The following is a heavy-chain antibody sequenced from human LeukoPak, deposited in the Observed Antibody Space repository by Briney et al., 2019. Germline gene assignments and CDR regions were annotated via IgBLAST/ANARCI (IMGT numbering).Heavy chain of an antibody. CDR2: INPNSGST. J-gene: IGHJ2*01. CDR1: GYTFTGHY. CDR3: ARHPGKVTNDWYFDL. V-gene: IGHV1-2*02. D-gene: IGHD4-23*01. Sequence: GASVKVSCKASGYTFTGHYIHWVRQAPGQGLEWMGWINPNSGSTNYAQKFQGRVTMTRDTSITTAYMELSRLSSDDTAVYYCARHPGKVTNDWYFDLWGRGTLVTVSS.